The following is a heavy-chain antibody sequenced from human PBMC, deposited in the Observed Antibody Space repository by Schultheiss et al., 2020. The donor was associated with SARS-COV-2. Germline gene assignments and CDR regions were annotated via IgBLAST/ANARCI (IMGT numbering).Heavy chain of an antibody. CDR1: GGSISSYY. CDR2: IYTSGST. D-gene: IGHD6-19*01. J-gene: IGHJ6*02. V-gene: IGHV4-4*07. Sequence: SQTLSLTCTVSGGSISSYYWSWIRQPAGKGLEWIGRIYTSGSTNYNPSLKSRVTMSVDTSKNQFSLQLNSVTPEDTAVYYCARDRLAVAVYYYYGMDVWGQGTTVTVSS. CDR3: ARDRLAVAVYYYYGMDV.